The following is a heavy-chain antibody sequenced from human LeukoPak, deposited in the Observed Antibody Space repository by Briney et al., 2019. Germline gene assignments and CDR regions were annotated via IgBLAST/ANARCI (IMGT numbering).Heavy chain of an antibody. J-gene: IGHJ5*02. V-gene: IGHV1-46*01. CDR3: ARGAIRNWNSPLNWFDP. Sequence: GASVKVSCKASGYTFTSYYMHWVRQAPGQGLEWMGIINPSGGSTSYAQKFQGRVTMTRDMSTSTVYMELSSLRSEDTAVYYCARGAIRNWNSPLNWFDPWGQGTLVTVSS. D-gene: IGHD1-7*01. CDR1: GYTFTSYY. CDR2: INPSGGST.